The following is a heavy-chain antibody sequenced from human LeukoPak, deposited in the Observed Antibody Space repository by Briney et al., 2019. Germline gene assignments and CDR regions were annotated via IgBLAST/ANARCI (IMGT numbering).Heavy chain of an antibody. V-gene: IGHV3-7*01. Sequence: GGSLRLSCAASGFTFSDYWLSWVRQAPGKGLEWVANIKQDGSDKFYVDSVKGRFIISRDNAKNSLYLQMNSLRVEDTAVYCCARDKVNGDSYFDSWGLGTLVTVSS. CDR1: GFTFSDYW. J-gene: IGHJ4*02. CDR2: IKQDGSDK. CDR3: ARDKVNGDSYFDS. D-gene: IGHD7-27*01.